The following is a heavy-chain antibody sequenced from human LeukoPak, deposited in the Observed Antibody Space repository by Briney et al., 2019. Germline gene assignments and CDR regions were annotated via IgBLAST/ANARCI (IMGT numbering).Heavy chain of an antibody. V-gene: IGHV3-33*01. J-gene: IGHJ4*02. CDR1: GFTFSTYG. Sequence: GGSLRLSCTASGFTFSTYGMHWVRQAPGKGLEWVAVTWHDGSNKYYADSVKGRFTISRDSSKNTLYLQMNSLRAEDTAVYYCARDLGQIDYWGQGTLVTVSS. CDR3: ARDLGQIDY. CDR2: TWHDGSNK.